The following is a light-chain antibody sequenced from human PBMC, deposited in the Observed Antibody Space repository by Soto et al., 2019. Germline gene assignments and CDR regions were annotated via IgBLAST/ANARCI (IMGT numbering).Light chain of an antibody. CDR1: QALSNY. J-gene: IGKJ4*01. V-gene: IGKV1-9*01. CDR2: SAS. CDR3: QHLSRYPLT. Sequence: DIQLTQSPSVRSASVGDTVTITCRASQALSNYLAWYQQKPGKAPDLLIYSASTLQSGVPSRFSGSGSETEFSLTIRALQPEDFAAYYCQHLSRYPLTFAGGTKVDSK.